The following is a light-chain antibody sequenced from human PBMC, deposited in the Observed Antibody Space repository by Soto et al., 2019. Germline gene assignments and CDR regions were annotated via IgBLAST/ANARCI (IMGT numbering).Light chain of an antibody. V-gene: IGKV3-20*01. Sequence: IVFTQSPATLSLSPGERATLSCRASQSVSSNLAWYQQKPGQAPRLLIYGASRRATGIPDRFSGSASGTDFTLTISGLEPEDFAVYFCQQYSDLPMTFGQGTRLEI. CDR3: QQYSDLPMT. CDR1: QSVSSN. J-gene: IGKJ5*01. CDR2: GAS.